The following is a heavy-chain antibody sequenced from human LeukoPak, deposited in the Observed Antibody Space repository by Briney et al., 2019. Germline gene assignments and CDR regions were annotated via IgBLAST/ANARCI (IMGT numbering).Heavy chain of an antibody. J-gene: IGHJ4*02. CDR3: ARVPYYDFWSGSGLPDY. V-gene: IGHV3-30*02. Sequence: PGGSLRLSCAASGFTFSSYGMHWVRQAPGKGLEWVAFIRYDGSNKYYADSVKGRFTISRDNSKNTLYLQMNSLRAEDTAVYCCARVPYYDFWSGSGLPDYWGQGTLVTVSS. D-gene: IGHD3-3*01. CDR2: IRYDGSNK. CDR1: GFTFSSYG.